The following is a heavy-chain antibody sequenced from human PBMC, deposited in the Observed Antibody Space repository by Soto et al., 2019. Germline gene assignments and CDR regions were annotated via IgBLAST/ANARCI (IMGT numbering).Heavy chain of an antibody. D-gene: IGHD6-19*01. CDR1: GFTFTNYA. CDR3: AKENRPSSGWYYPFDY. CDR2: ISGSGHST. J-gene: IGHJ4*02. V-gene: IGHV3-23*01. Sequence: EVQLLESGGGLVQPGGSLRLSCAASGFTFTNYAMTWVRQAPGKGLEWVSGISGSGHSTYYADSVKGHFTISRDNSKNALYLQMNSLTTEDMAVYYCAKENRPSSGWYYPFDYWGQGTLVTVSS.